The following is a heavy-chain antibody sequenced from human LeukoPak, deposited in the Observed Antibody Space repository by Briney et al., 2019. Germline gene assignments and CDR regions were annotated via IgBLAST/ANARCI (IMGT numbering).Heavy chain of an antibody. CDR1: GFTFSSYA. Sequence: TAGSLTLSCAASGFTFSSYAMSWVRQAPGKGLEWVSAISGSGASTYYADSVRGRFTISRDNSKNTLYLHMSSLRAEDTAAYYCAKECSGGSCYSAGQSYYYGMDVWGQGTTVTVSS. CDR3: AKECSGGSCYSAGQSYYYGMDV. D-gene: IGHD2-15*01. J-gene: IGHJ6*02. V-gene: IGHV3-23*01. CDR2: ISGSGAST.